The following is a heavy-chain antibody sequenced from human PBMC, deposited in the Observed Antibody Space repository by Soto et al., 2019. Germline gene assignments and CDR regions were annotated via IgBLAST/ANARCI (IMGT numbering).Heavy chain of an antibody. V-gene: IGHV4-39*01. CDR3: ARPLRYFDWAPYY. CDR1: GGSISSSSYY. Sequence: PSETLSLTCTVSGGSISSSSYYWGWIRQPPGKGLEWIGSIYYSGSTYYNPSLKSRVTISVDTSKNQFSLKLSSVTAADTAVYYCARPLRYFDWAPYYWGQGTLVTVSS. J-gene: IGHJ4*02. CDR2: IYYSGST. D-gene: IGHD3-9*01.